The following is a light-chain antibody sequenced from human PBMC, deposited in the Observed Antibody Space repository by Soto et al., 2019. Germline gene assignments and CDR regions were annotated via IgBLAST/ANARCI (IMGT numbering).Light chain of an antibody. J-gene: IGLJ2*01. CDR2: GNI. Sequence: QLVLTQPPSVSGAPGQRVTISCTGSSSNIGARYDVHWYQQLPGTAPKLLIYGNINRPSGVPDRFSGSKSGTSASLAITGLQAEDEADYYCQSYDSSLSGVVFGGGTKLTVL. V-gene: IGLV1-40*01. CDR3: QSYDSSLSGVV. CDR1: SSNIGARYD.